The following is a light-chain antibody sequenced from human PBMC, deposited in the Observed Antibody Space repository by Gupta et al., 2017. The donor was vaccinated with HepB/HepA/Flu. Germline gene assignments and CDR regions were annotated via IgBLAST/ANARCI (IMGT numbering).Light chain of an antibody. J-gene: IGLJ2*01. V-gene: IGLV2-11*01. CDR1: SSDVGGYNY. CDR3: CSYAGSYVV. Sequence: SALTPPRPVSGSPGQFVTLSCTGTSSDVGGYNYVSWYQQHPGKAPKLMIYDVSKRPSGVPDRFSGSKSGNTASLTISGLQAEDEADYYCCSYAGSYVVFGGGTKLTVL. CDR2: DVS.